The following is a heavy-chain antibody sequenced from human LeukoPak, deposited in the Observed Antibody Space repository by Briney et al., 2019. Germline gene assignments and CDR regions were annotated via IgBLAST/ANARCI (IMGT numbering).Heavy chain of an antibody. J-gene: IGHJ4*02. CDR1: GFIFSTYA. CDR3: ARGGHGGRPNDY. CDR2: IYSGGST. V-gene: IGHV3-53*01. Sequence: GGSLRLSCAASGFIFSTYAMSWVRQAPGKGLEWVSVIYSGGSTYYADSVKGRFTISRDNSKNTLYLQMNSLRAADTAVYYCARGGHGGRPNDYWGQGTLVTVSS. D-gene: IGHD4-23*01.